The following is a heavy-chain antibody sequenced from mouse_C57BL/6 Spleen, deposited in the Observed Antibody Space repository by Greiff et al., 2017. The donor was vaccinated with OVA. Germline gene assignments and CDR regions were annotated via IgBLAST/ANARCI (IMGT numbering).Heavy chain of an antibody. Sequence: EVKVVESGGDLVKPGGSLKLSCAASGFTFSSYGMPWVRQTPDKRLEWVATISSGGSYTYYPDSVKGRFTISRDNAKNTLYLQMSSLKSEDTAMDYCARQAYYRGAMDYWGQGTSVTVSS. D-gene: IGHD2-12*01. CDR2: ISSGGSYT. CDR3: ARQAYYRGAMDY. CDR1: GFTFSSYG. J-gene: IGHJ4*01. V-gene: IGHV5-6*01.